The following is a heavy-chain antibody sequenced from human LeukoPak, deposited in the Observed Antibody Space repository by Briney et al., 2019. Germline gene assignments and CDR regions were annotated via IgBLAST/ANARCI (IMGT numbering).Heavy chain of an antibody. V-gene: IGHV3-33*06. D-gene: IGHD7-27*01. CDR1: GFTFSSYG. J-gene: IGHJ4*02. Sequence: PGGSLRLSCAASGFTFSSYGMHWVGQAPGKGVEWVAVIWYDGSNKYYADSVKGRFTISRDNSKNTLYLQMNSLRAEDTAVYYCAKALGIWYFDYWGQGTLVTVSS. CDR3: AKALGIWYFDY. CDR2: IWYDGSNK.